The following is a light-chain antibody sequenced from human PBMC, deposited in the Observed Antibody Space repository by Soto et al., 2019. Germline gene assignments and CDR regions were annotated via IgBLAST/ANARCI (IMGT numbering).Light chain of an antibody. V-gene: IGLV1-40*01. Sequence: QSVLTQPPSVSGAPGQRVTISCTGSSSNIGAIYDVHWYQQLPGTAPKLLIYGNSNRPSGVPDRFSGSKSGTSASLAITGLQAEDEADYYCQSYGSSLSGDVFGTGTKLTVL. CDR3: QSYGSSLSGDV. CDR1: SSNIGAIYD. J-gene: IGLJ1*01. CDR2: GNS.